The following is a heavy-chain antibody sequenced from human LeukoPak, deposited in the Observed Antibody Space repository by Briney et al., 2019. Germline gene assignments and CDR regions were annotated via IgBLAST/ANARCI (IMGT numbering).Heavy chain of an antibody. CDR3: ARDRGSLDAFDI. Sequence: ASVKVSCKASGGTFSSYAISWVRQAPGQGLEWMGGIIPIFGTANYAQKFQGRVTITADESTSTAYMELSSLRSEDTAVYYCARDRGSLDAFDIWGQGTMVTVSS. CDR1: GGTFSSYA. V-gene: IGHV1-69*13. D-gene: IGHD2-15*01. J-gene: IGHJ3*02. CDR2: IIPIFGTA.